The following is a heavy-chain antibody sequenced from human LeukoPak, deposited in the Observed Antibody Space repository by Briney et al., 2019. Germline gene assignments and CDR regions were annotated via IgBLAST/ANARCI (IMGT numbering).Heavy chain of an antibody. Sequence: GGPQRLSCGACGFVFNFYAVSGVHQARERGLQWVTTIIGKGINTYYADSVRRRFHLSRDIHKDTLYLQVNRQTAEDRAIYFCAKPISGGLAVSADLFDPWGQGTLVIVSS. CDR1: GFVFNFYA. CDR2: IIGKGINT. J-gene: IGHJ5*02. D-gene: IGHD6-19*01. CDR3: AKPISGGLAVSADLFDP. V-gene: IGHV3-23*01.